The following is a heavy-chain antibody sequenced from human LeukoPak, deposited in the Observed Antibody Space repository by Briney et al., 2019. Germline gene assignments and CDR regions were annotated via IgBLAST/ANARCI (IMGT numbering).Heavy chain of an antibody. J-gene: IGHJ4*02. D-gene: IGHD2-15*01. CDR1: RFTFSSYD. Sequence: PGGSLRLSCAASRFTFSSYDMHWVRQAPGKGLEWVAVISYDGSNKCYADSVKGRFTISRDNSKNTLYLQMNSLRAEDTAVYYCARYCSGVSCYHFDYWGQGTLVTVSS. V-gene: IGHV3-30-3*01. CDR2: ISYDGSNK. CDR3: ARYCSGVSCYHFDY.